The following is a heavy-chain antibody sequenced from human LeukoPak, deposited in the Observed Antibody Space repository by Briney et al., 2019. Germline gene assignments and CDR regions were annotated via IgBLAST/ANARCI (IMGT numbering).Heavy chain of an antibody. J-gene: IGHJ4*02. CDR2: ISSSSSYI. CDR3: AKNPGRITIFGVVKSQYYFDY. V-gene: IGHV3-21*04. Sequence: PGGSLRLSCAASGFTFSSYSMNWVRQAPGKGLEWVSSISSSSSYIYYADSVKGRFTISRDNSKNTLYLQMNSLRAEDTAVYYCAKNPGRITIFGVVKSQYYFDYWGQGTLVTVSS. CDR1: GFTFSSYS. D-gene: IGHD3-3*01.